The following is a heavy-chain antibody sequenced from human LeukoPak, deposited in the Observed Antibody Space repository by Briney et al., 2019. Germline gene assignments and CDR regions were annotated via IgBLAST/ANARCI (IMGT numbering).Heavy chain of an antibody. J-gene: IGHJ4*02. CDR3: ARARMYYVFWGGPEGINSFNY. Sequence: SETLSLTCAVYGGSFSGYYWSWIRQPPGKGLEWIGEINHSGSTNYNPSLKSRVTISVDTSKNQFSLKLSSVTAADTAVYYCARARMYYVFWGGPEGINSFNYGGRGPLVTVSS. V-gene: IGHV4-34*01. D-gene: IGHD3-3*01. CDR2: INHSGST. CDR1: GGSFSGYY.